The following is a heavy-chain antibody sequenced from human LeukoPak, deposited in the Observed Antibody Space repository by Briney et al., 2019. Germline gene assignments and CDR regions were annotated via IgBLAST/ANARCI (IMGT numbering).Heavy chain of an antibody. Sequence: PGGSLRLSCAASGFTFSSYSMNWVRPAPGKGLEWVSSISSSSSYIYYADSVKGRFTISRDNAKNSLYLQMNSLRAEDTAVYYCARSGAVAGHFDYWGQGTLVTVSS. CDR3: ARSGAVAGHFDY. CDR2: ISSSSSYI. D-gene: IGHD6-19*01. CDR1: GFTFSSYS. J-gene: IGHJ4*02. V-gene: IGHV3-21*01.